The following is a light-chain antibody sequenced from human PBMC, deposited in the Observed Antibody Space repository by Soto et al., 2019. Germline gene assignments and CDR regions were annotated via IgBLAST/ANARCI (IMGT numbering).Light chain of an antibody. V-gene: IGLV1-44*01. Sequence: QSVLTQPPSASGTPGQRVIISCSGSKSNIGDNPVNWFQQLPGTAPKLLIFSNDERPSGVPERFSGSKSGASASLAISGLQSDDEADYSCATWDDSLNGWVFGGGTKLTVL. CDR3: ATWDDSLNGWV. CDR1: KSNIGDNP. CDR2: SND. J-gene: IGLJ3*02.